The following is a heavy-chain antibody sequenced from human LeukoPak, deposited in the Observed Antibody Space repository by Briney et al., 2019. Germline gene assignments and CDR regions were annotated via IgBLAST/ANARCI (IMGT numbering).Heavy chain of an antibody. J-gene: IGHJ4*02. Sequence: SETLSLTCAVSGVSFNDYYWSWVRQTPGKGLEWIGEINHSGYTNDSTSLKSRVTLSIDTSRKQFSFNLRSVTVADTGIYYCTRMTAGHDYWGQGTLVTVSS. CDR3: TRMTAGHDY. V-gene: IGHV4-34*01. D-gene: IGHD2-21*02. CDR2: INHSGYT. CDR1: GVSFNDYY.